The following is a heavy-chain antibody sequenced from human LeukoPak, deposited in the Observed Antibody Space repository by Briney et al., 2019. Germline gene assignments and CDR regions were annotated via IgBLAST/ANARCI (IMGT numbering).Heavy chain of an antibody. V-gene: IGHV3-23*01. Sequence: GGSLRLSCAASRFTFSGFAMSWVRQAPGKGLEWVSGINGSGDNNHYAASAKGRFTISRDNSKNTLFLQMNSLRAEDTSVYYCAKRLAYDSGGSDYFDFWGQGTLVSVP. D-gene: IGHD3-10*01. CDR1: RFTFSGFA. CDR3: AKRLAYDSGGSDYFDF. J-gene: IGHJ4*02. CDR2: INGSGDNN.